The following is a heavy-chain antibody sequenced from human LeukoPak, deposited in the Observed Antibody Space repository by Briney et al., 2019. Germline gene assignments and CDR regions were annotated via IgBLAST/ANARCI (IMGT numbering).Heavy chain of an antibody. CDR2: IYPGDSNT. J-gene: IGHJ4*02. CDR3: ARPLMRYYDSSGYPPGY. CDR1: GYSFTSYW. D-gene: IGHD3-22*01. Sequence: GESLKISCKGSGYSFTSYWIGWVRQMPGKGLEWMGIIYPGDSNTRYSPSFQGQVTISADKPISTAYLQWSSLKASDTAMYYCARPLMRYYDSSGYPPGYWGQGTLVTVSS. V-gene: IGHV5-51*01.